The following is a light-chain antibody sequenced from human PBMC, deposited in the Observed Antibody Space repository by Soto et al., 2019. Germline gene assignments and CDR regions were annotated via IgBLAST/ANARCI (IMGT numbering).Light chain of an antibody. J-gene: IGKJ2*01. CDR1: QSVTSSY. V-gene: IGKV3-20*01. CDR2: GAS. CDR3: QQFDSSLYT. Sequence: EIVLTQSPDTLSLSPGERATLSCRASQSVTSSYLAWYQQKPGQAPRLLIYGASSRDTGIPDRFSGSGSGTDFTLTISRLEPEDFAVYYCQQFDSSLYTFGQGTKLEIK.